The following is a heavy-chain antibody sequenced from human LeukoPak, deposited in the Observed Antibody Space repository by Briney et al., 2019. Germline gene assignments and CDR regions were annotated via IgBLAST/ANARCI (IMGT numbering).Heavy chain of an antibody. CDR3: AREGYCSGGSCSDY. V-gene: IGHV1-69*04. CDR1: GGTFSSYA. CDR2: IIPILGIA. J-gene: IGHJ4*02. D-gene: IGHD2-15*01. Sequence: SVKVSCKASGGTFSSYAISWVRQAPGQGLEWMGRIIPILGIANYAQKFQGRVTITADKSTSTAYMELSSLRSEDTAVYYCAREGYCSGGSCSDYWGQGTLVTVSS.